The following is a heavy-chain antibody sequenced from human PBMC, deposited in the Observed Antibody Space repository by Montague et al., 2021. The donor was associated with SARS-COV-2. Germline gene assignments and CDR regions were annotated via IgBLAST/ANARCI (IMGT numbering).Heavy chain of an antibody. CDR1: GFTFGNYA. Sequence: SLRLSCATSGFTFGNYAMSWVRQAPGKGLEWLSIIDAGGGAEFDADSVKGRFTTSRDNSKNTLYLHMNSLTPDDTAVYYCARRNSGQHLEGSGCFDPWGQGTLVTVSS. CDR3: ARRNSGQHLEGSGCFDP. D-gene: IGHD5-12*01. V-gene: IGHV3-23*01. J-gene: IGHJ5*02. CDR2: IDAGGGAE.